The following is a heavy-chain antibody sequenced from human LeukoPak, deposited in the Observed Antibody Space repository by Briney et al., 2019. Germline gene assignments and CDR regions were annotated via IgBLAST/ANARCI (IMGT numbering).Heavy chain of an antibody. CDR1: GYSFISYD. CDR3: ARLGGELLRPADY. V-gene: IGHV1-8*01. J-gene: IGHJ4*02. CDR2: LNVNTGNT. Sequence: GASVKVSCKASGYSFISYDINWVRQATGQGLEWVGWLNVNTGNTAYAEKFQGRITITRDTSMWTVHMELSSLRSDDTAVFYCARLGGELLRPADYWGQGTLVTVSS. D-gene: IGHD1-26*01.